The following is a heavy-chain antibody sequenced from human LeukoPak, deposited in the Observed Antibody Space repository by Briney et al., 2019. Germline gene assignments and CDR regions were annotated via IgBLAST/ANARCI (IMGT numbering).Heavy chain of an antibody. CDR2: IYYSGST. V-gene: IGHV4-59*01. CDR1: GGSISRYY. CDR3: ARGYYDSSGYSSPFDY. J-gene: IGHJ4*02. Sequence: PSETLSLTCTVSGGSISRYYWNWIRQPPGKGLEWIGYIYYSGSTNYNPSLKSRVTISVDTSKNQFSLKLSSVTAADTAVYYCARGYYDSSGYSSPFDYWGQGTLVTVSS. D-gene: IGHD3-22*01.